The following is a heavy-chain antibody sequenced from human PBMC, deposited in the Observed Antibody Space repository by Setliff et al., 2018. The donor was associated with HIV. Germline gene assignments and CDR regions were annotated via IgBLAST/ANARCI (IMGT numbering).Heavy chain of an antibody. CDR2: IYYSGST. V-gene: IGHV4-61*01. Sequence: SETLSLTCTVSGDSVSSRSYYWSWIRQPPGKGLEWIGYIYYSGSTNYNPSLKSRVTISVDTSKNQFSLRLSSVAAGDTAVYYCARTTTLAVASSWGQGTLVTVSS. D-gene: IGHD6-19*01. CDR3: ARTTTLAVASS. CDR1: GDSVSSRSYY. J-gene: IGHJ5*02.